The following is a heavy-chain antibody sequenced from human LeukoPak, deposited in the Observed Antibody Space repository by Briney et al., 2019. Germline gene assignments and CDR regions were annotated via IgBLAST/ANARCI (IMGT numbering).Heavy chain of an antibody. V-gene: IGHV3-23*01. J-gene: IGHJ5*02. CDR3: AKQSLVSINWFDP. CDR2: ISGSGGST. D-gene: IGHD2-2*01. CDR1: GFTFSSYA. Sequence: GGSLRLSCAASGFTFSSYAMSWVRQAPGKGLEWVSAISGSGGSTYYADSVRGRFTISRDNTENALYLQMSSLRAEDTAMYYCAKQSLVSINWFDPWGQGTLVTVSS.